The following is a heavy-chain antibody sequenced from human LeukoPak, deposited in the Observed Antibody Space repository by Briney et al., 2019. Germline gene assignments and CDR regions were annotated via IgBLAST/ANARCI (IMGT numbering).Heavy chain of an antibody. CDR3: ARVRVGALDDALDI. CDR1: GYTFTAYY. D-gene: IGHD1-26*01. CDR2: INPKSGGT. V-gene: IGHV1-2*02. J-gene: IGHJ3*02. Sequence: GASVKVSCKASGYTFTAYYMRWVRQAPGQGLEWMGWINPKSGGTSYAQKFQGRVTMTRDTSISTAYMELSRMTSDDTAVYYCARVRVGALDDALDIWGQGTMVTVSS.